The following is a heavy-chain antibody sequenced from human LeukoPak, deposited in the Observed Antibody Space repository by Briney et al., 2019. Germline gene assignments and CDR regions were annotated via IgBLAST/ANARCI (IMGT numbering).Heavy chain of an antibody. CDR3: ARGLVDYGPYYFDY. CDR1: GYTFTSYA. Sequence: ASVKVSCKASGYTFTSYAMHWVRQAPGQRLEWMGWINAGNGNTKYSQKFQGRVTITRDTSASTAYMELSSLRSEDTAVYYCARGLVDYGPYYFDYWGQGTLVTVSP. J-gene: IGHJ4*02. D-gene: IGHD4-17*01. V-gene: IGHV1-3*01. CDR2: INAGNGNT.